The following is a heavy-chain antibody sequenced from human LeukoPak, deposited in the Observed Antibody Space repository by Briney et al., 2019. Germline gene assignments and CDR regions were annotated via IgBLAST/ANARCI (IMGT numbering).Heavy chain of an antibody. Sequence: PGGSLRLSCAAPGFTFDDYAMHWVRQAPGKGLEWVSGISWNSGSIVYADSVKGRFTISRDSAKNSLYLQMNSLRAEDMALYYCAKGYSYGITYYFDYWGQGTLVTVSS. D-gene: IGHD5-18*01. V-gene: IGHV3-9*03. CDR1: GFTFDDYA. J-gene: IGHJ4*02. CDR2: ISWNSGSI. CDR3: AKGYSYGITYYFDY.